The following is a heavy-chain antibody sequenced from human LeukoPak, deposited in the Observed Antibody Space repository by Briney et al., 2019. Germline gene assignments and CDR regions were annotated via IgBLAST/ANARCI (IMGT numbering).Heavy chain of an antibody. CDR3: ARAGRDGYNYADY. D-gene: IGHD5-24*01. V-gene: IGHV3-33*01. CDR2: IWYDGSNK. Sequence: PGGSLRLSCAASGFTFSSYGMHWVRQAPGKGLEWVAVIWYDGSNKYYADSVKGRFTISRDNSKNTLYLQMNSLRAEDTAVYYCARAGRDGYNYADYWGQGTLVTVSS. J-gene: IGHJ4*02. CDR1: GFTFSSYG.